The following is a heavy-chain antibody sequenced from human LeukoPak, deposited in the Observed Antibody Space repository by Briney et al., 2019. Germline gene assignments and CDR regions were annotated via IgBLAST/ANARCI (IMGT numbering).Heavy chain of an antibody. CDR2: IWYDGSNK. CDR1: GFTFSSYG. CDR3: AKDDSVVNDYMDV. V-gene: IGHV3-33*06. Sequence: GRSLRLSCATSGFTFSSYGMHWVRQAPGKGLDGVAVIWYDGSNKYYADSVKGRFTISRDNSKNTLYLQMNSLRAEDTAVYYCAKDDSVVNDYMDVWGKGTTVTVSS. J-gene: IGHJ6*03. D-gene: IGHD3-22*01.